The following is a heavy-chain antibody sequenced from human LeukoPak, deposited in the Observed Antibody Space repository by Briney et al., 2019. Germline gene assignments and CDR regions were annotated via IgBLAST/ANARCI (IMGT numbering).Heavy chain of an antibody. J-gene: IGHJ4*02. D-gene: IGHD6-6*01. V-gene: IGHV3-21*01. CDR2: ISSSSHYI. CDR1: GFTFSSYS. CDR3: ARMGQLGDNFDY. Sequence: GGSLRLSCAASGFTFSSYSLNWVRQAPGMGLEWVSSISSSSHYIYYADSVKGRFTISRDNAKNSLYLQMNSLRAEDTAVYYCARMGQLGDNFDYWGQGTLVTVSS.